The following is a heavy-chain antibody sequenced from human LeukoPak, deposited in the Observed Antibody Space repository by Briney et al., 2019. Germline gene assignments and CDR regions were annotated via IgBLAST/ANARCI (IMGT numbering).Heavy chain of an antibody. CDR2: FDPEDGEA. CDR1: GYTLTELS. V-gene: IGHV1-24*01. Sequence: ASVTVSCMVSGYTLTELSMHWVRQAPGKGREWMGGFDPEDGEAIYAQKFQGRVTMTEDTSTDTAYMELSSLRSEDTAVYYCATGLGYRVRVTDPDAFDIWGQGTMVTVSS. CDR3: ATGLGYRVRVTDPDAFDI. J-gene: IGHJ3*02. D-gene: IGHD5-24*01.